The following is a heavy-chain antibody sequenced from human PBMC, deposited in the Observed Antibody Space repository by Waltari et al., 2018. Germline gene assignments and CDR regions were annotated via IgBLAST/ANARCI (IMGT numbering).Heavy chain of an antibody. CDR3: AKSEWLRRVDAFDI. V-gene: IGHV3-9*01. Sequence: EVQLVESGGGLVQPGRSLRLSCAASGFTFDDYAMHWVRQAPGKGLEWVSGISWNSGSIGYADSVKGRFTISSDYAKNSLYLQMNSLRAEDTALYYCAKSEWLRRVDAFDIWGQGTMVPVSS. D-gene: IGHD5-12*01. CDR1: GFTFDDYA. J-gene: IGHJ3*02. CDR2: ISWNSGSI.